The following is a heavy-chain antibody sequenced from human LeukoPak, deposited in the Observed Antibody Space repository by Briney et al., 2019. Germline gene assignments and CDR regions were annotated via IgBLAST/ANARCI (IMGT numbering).Heavy chain of an antibody. CDR1: GYTFTSYY. J-gene: IGHJ5*02. CDR3: ARGGDRPMVRGVTCWFDP. V-gene: IGHV1-46*01. D-gene: IGHD3-10*01. Sequence: GASVKISCKASGYTFTSYYMHWVRQAPGQGLEWMGIINPSGCSTSYAQKFQGRVTMTRDTFTSTVYMELSSLRSEDTAVYYCARGGDRPMVRGVTCWFDPWGQGTLVTVSS. CDR2: INPSGCST.